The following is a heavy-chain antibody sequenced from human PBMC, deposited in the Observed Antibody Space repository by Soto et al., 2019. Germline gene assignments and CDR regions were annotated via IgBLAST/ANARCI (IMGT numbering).Heavy chain of an antibody. V-gene: IGHV4-30-4*01. CDR2: IFSSGTA. D-gene: IGHD3-16*01. Sequence: SETLSLTCTVSGDSISSGNKYWSWIRQPPGKGLEWIGYIFSSGTAYYNPSLKSRLTMSLDASQNQFSLKLNSLTDADTAVYFCARVPSPFDYYYAMDVWGQGTTVTVSS. J-gene: IGHJ6*02. CDR3: ARVPSPFDYYYAMDV. CDR1: GDSISSGNKY.